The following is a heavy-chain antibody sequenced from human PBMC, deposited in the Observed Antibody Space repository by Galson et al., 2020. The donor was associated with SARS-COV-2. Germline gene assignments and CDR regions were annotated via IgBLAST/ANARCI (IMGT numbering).Heavy chain of an antibody. V-gene: IGHV4-59*13. CDR3: ARRGYSYGYHAFDI. Sequence: ETLSPTCTVSGGSISSYYWSWLRQPPGKGLEWIGYIYYSGSTNYNPSLKSRVTISVDTSKNQFSLKLSSVTAADTAVYYCARRGYSYGYHAFDIWGQGTMVTVSS. CDR2: IYYSGST. J-gene: IGHJ3*02. D-gene: IGHD5-18*01. CDR1: GGSISSYY.